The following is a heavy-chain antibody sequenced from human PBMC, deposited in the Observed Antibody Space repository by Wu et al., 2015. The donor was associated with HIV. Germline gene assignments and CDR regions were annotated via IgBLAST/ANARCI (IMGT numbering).Heavy chain of an antibody. J-gene: IGHJ4*02. Sequence: QVQLVQSGAEVKKPGSSVKVSCKASGGTFSSYAISWVRQAPGQGLEWMGGIIPIFGTANYAQKFQGRVTITTDESTSTAYMELSSLRSEDTAVYYCARDPLAGDCSGGSCYWGGVFDYWGQGTLVTVSS. CDR1: GGTFSSYA. CDR3: ARDPLAGDCSGGSCYWGGVFDY. D-gene: IGHD2-15*01. CDR2: IIPIFGTA. V-gene: IGHV1-69*05.